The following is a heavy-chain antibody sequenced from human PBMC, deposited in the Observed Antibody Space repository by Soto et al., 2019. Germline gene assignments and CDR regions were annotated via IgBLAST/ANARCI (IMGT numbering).Heavy chain of an antibody. CDR2: VNPKSGNT. D-gene: IGHD2-2*02. J-gene: IGHJ5*02. CDR1: GYSFSTYD. Sequence: QVQLVQSGAEVKKPGASVKVSCKASGYSFSTYDINWVRQAAGQGLECVGWVNPKSGNTDYAPRFRGRVTMTSNTSISTAYMELSALTPEDTAVYYCARPYCDSTSCYTDWFDPWGQGTLVTVSS. V-gene: IGHV1-8*01. CDR3: ARPYCDSTSCYTDWFDP.